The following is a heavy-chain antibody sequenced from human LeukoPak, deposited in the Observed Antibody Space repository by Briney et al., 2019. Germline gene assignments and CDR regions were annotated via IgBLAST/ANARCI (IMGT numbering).Heavy chain of an antibody. J-gene: IGHJ1*01. CDR3: ARRRYYDSTGYFE. D-gene: IGHD3-22*01. Sequence: SETLSPTCAVSGDYISSSSYYWGWIRQSPWTGLEWIGDIYHSGRTYYNPSLKSRVAISIDTSKNQFSLRLRSMTAADTAVFYCARRRYYDSTGYFEWGRGTLVTVSS. CDR1: GDYISSSSYY. CDR2: IYHSGRT. V-gene: IGHV4-39*01.